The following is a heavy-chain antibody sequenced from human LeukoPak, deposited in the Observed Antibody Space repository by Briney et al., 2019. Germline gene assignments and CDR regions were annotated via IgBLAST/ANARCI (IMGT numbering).Heavy chain of an antibody. J-gene: IGHJ4*02. Sequence: GSSVKVSCKASGGTFSSYAISWVRQAPGQGLEWMGGIIPIFGTANYAQKFQGRVTITADESTSTAYMELSRLRSEDTAVYYCARSAVCSSTSCSPYFDYWGQGTLFTVSS. CDR2: IIPIFGTA. CDR1: GGTFSSYA. V-gene: IGHV1-69*01. CDR3: ARSAVCSSTSCSPYFDY. D-gene: IGHD2-2*01.